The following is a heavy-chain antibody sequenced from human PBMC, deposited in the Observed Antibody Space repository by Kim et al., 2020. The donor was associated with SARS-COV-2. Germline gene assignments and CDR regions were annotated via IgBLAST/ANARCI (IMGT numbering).Heavy chain of an antibody. CDR2: INHSGST. D-gene: IGHD3-22*01. V-gene: IGHV4-34*01. J-gene: IGHJ4*02. CDR3: ARATRYYYDSSGYYGY. Sequence: SETLSLTCAVYGGSFSGYYWSWIRQPPGKGLEWIGEINHSGSTNYNPSLKSRVTISVDTSKNQFSLERSSVTAAETAVYYCARATRYYYDSSGYYGYWGQGTLVTVSS. CDR1: GGSFSGYY.